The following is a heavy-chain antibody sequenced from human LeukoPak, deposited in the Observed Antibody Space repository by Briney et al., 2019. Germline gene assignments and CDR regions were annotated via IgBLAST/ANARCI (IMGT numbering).Heavy chain of an antibody. CDR3: ARYSLGAFDM. V-gene: IGHV4-59*08. J-gene: IGHJ3*02. D-gene: IGHD1-26*01. CDR1: GGXMSGYY. CDR2: IYYSGGS. Sequence: SETLSLTCTVSGGXMSGYYCSWIRQPPGKGREWIGYIYYSGGSNIHPSLKSRVTISEDTSKKQISLKMRSVTATDTAVYYCARYSLGAFDMWGQGTMVTVSS.